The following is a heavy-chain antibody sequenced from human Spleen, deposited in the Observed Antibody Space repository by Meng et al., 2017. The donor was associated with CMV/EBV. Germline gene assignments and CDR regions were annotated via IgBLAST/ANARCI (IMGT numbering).Heavy chain of an antibody. J-gene: IGHJ4*02. CDR1: GYRFTSYG. Sequence: ASVKVSCKASGYRFTSYGINWVRQAPGQGLEWMGWISTYNGNTNYAQKFQGRVTMTTDTSTSTAYMELRSLRFDDTAVYCCARDAYNDYGSRSYYFDYWGQGTVVTVSS. CDR3: ARDAYNDYGSRSYYFDY. V-gene: IGHV1-18*01. CDR2: ISTYNGNT. D-gene: IGHD3-10*01.